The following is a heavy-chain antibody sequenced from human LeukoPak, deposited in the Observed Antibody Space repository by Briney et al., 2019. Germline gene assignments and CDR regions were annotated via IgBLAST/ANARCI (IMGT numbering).Heavy chain of an antibody. CDR3: ARDFRKPAGLLYFDY. CDR1: GFTFSRYAMH. V-gene: IGHV4-30-4*01. D-gene: IGHD2/OR15-2a*01. J-gene: IGHJ4*02. Sequence: LRLSCAASGFTFSRYAMHWVRQPPGKGLEWIGYVYYSGSTYYNPSLKSRVTISVDTSKNQFSLKLSSVTAADTAVYYCARDFRKPAGLLYFDYWGQGTLVTVSS. CDR2: VYYSGST.